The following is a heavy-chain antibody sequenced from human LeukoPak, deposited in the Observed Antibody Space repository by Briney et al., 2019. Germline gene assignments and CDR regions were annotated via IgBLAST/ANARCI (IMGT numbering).Heavy chain of an antibody. V-gene: IGHV3-33*01. D-gene: IGHD5-18*01. CDR3: TRDRGGYTYATFDY. CDR1: GFAFSNYG. CDR2: IWYDGSNE. Sequence: GRSLRLSCAASGFAFSNYGMHWVRQAPGKGLEWVAVIWYDGSNEKYADSLKGRFTISRDNSKNRLYLQMTSLRAEDTAVYYCTRDRGGYTYATFDYWAWGPWSPSPQ. J-gene: IGHJ4*02.